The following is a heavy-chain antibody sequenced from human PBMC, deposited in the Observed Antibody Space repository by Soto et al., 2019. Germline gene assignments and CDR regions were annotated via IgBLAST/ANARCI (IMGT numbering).Heavy chain of an antibody. CDR3: AREGGSRPYYYGSGSYGWFDP. CDR1: GFTFSSYS. V-gene: IGHV3-21*01. Sequence: PGGSLRLSCAASGFTFSSYSMNWVRQAPGKGLEWVSSISSSSSYIYYADSVKGRFTISRDNAKNSLYLQMNSLRAEDTAVYYCAREGGSRPYYYGSGSYGWFDPWGQGTLVTVSS. CDR2: ISSSSSYI. D-gene: IGHD3-10*01. J-gene: IGHJ5*02.